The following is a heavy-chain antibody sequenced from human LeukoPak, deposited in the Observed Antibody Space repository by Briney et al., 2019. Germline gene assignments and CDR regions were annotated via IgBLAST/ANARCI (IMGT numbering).Heavy chain of an antibody. D-gene: IGHD3-10*01. V-gene: IGHV3-33*01. J-gene: IGHJ3*02. Sequence: GRSLRLSCAASGFTFSSYGMHWVRQAPGKGLEWVAVIWYDGSNKYYADSVEGRFTISRDNSKNTLYLQMNSLRAEDTAVYYCARDTGSGSYGAFDIWGQGTMVTVSS. CDR3: ARDTGSGSYGAFDI. CDR2: IWYDGSNK. CDR1: GFTFSSYG.